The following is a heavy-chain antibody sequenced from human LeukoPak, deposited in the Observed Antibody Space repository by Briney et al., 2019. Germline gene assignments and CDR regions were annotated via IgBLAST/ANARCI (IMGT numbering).Heavy chain of an antibody. J-gene: IGHJ4*02. D-gene: IGHD6-13*01. V-gene: IGHV3-23*01. CDR2: ISGSGDTT. CDR3: ANEEQQLGYFDY. CDR1: GFTFSSYA. Sequence: GGSLRLSCAVSGFTFSSYAISWVRQAPGKGLEWVSSISGSGDTTYYADTVKGRFTISRDNSKNTLYLQMNSLRAEDTAVYYCANEEQQLGYFDYWGQGTLVTVSS.